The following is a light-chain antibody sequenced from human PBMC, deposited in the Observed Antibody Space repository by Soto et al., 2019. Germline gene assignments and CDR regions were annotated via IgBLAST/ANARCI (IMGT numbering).Light chain of an antibody. J-gene: IGKJ1*01. CDR3: QQYGSSLPWT. CDR2: GAS. Sequence: EIVLTQSPGTLSLSPGERATLSCRASQSVSSSYLAWYQQKPGQAPRLLIYGASSRATGIPDRFSGSGSGTDFTLTISGLEPEDFAVYYCQQYGSSLPWTFGQGTKVDI. CDR1: QSVSSSY. V-gene: IGKV3-20*01.